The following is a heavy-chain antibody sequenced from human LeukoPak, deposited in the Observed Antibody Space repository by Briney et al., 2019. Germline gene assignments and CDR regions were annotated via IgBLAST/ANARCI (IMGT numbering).Heavy chain of an antibody. CDR2: IYPSGTT. V-gene: IGHV4-4*07. J-gene: IGHJ4*02. CDR1: GDSIGSHY. Sequence: SETLSLTCTVSGDSIGSHYWSWIRQPAGKGVEWIGRIYPSGTTNYNPSLKSRVTISIDTSKNQFSLKLSSVTAADTAVYYCARDPFDFLSGSILDWGQGTLVTVSS. CDR3: ARDPFDFLSGSILD. D-gene: IGHD3-3*01.